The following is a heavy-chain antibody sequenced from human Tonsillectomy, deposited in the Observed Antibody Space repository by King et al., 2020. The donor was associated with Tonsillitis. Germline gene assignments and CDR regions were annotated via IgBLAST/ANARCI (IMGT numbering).Heavy chain of an antibody. J-gene: IGHJ4*02. CDR2: IYSGGSK. V-gene: IGHV3-53*01. D-gene: IGHD6-13*01. CDR3: ARDVAAAGFLWD. Sequence: VQLVESGGGLIQPGGSLRLSCAASGVTVSSKYMSLVRQAPGKGLEWVSVIYSGGSKYYADSVKGRFTLSRDNSKNTLYLQMNSLRAEDTAVYYCARDVAAAGFLWDWGQGTLVTVSS. CDR1: GVTVSSKY.